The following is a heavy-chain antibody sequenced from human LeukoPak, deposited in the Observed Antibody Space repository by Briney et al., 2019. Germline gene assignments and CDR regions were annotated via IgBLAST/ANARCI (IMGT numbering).Heavy chain of an antibody. CDR2: IIPIFGTA. Sequence: VASVKVSCKASGGTFSSYAISWVRQAPGQGLEWMGGIIPIFGTANYAQKFQGRVTITADKSTSTAYMELSSLRSEDTAVYYCARGGENDCGGKKVMGYWGQGTLVTVSS. CDR3: ARGGENDCGGKKVMGY. J-gene: IGHJ4*02. V-gene: IGHV1-69*06. CDR1: GGTFSSYA. D-gene: IGHD4-23*01.